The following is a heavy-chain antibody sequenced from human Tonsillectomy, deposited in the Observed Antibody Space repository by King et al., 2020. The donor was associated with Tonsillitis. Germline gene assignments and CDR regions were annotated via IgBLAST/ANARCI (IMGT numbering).Heavy chain of an antibody. CDR3: VKAGNVAYLRPYFDS. V-gene: IGHV3-23*04. J-gene: IGHJ4*02. CDR2: ISGSGATT. Sequence: VQLVETGGGLVHPGGSLRLSCAASGFAFNNFAMSWVRQAPGKGLEWVSAISGSGATTHYADTVKGRFTISRDNSKSTLSLQMNSLRAEDTAVYYCVKAGNVAYLRPYFDSWGQGALVTVSS. D-gene: IGHD3-16*01. CDR1: GFAFNNFA.